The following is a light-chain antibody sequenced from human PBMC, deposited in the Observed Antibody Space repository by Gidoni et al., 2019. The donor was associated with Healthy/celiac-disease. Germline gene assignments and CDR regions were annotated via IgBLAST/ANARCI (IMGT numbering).Light chain of an antibody. CDR2: EAS. CDR1: QSVSSY. Sequence: PPSQTVTPREKATHSCRASQSVSSYLAWYQQKPGQAPKLLIYEASNRATGIPARFSGSGSGTDFTLTISSLEPEDVAVYYCQQRSNWPPAFGQGTKLEIK. J-gene: IGKJ2*01. V-gene: IGKV3-11*01. CDR3: QQRSNWPPA.